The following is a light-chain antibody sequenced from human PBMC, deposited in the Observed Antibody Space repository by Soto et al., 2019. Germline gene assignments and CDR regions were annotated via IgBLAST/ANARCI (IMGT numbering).Light chain of an antibody. Sequence: DIQMTQSPSSLSASVGDRVTITCRASQGISNYLAWYQQKPGKVPELLIYGASTLKSGVPSRFSGSGSGTDFTLTISSLQPEDVATDYCQKDNRAPFTFGPGTKVDIK. CDR1: QGISNY. CDR2: GAS. J-gene: IGKJ3*01. V-gene: IGKV1-27*01. CDR3: QKDNRAPFT.